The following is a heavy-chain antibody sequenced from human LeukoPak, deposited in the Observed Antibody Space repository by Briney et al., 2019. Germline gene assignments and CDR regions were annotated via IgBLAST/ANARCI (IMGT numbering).Heavy chain of an antibody. J-gene: IGHJ5*02. CDR3: ARAQSWAVAVYNWFDP. CDR2: IYYSGST. Sequence: SETLSLTCTVSGGSISSSRYYWGWIRQPPGKGLEWIGSIYYSGSTYYNPSLKSRVTISVDTSKNQFSLKLSSVTAADTAVYYCARAQSWAVAVYNWFDPWGQGTLVTVSS. CDR1: GGSISSSRYY. V-gene: IGHV4-39*01. D-gene: IGHD6-19*01.